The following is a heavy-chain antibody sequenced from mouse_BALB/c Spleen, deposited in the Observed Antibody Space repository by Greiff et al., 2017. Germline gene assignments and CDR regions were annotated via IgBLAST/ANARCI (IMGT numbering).Heavy chain of an antibody. CDR3: ARELHYYAMDY. J-gene: IGHJ4*01. Sequence: EVMLVESGGGLVQPGGSRKLSCAASGFTFSSFGMHWVRQAPEKGLEWVAYISSGSSTIYYADTVKGRFTISRDNPKNTLFLQMTSLRSEDTAMYYCARELHYYAMDYWGQGTSVTVSS. CDR1: GFTFSSFG. CDR2: ISSGSSTI. D-gene: IGHD1-3*01. V-gene: IGHV5-17*02.